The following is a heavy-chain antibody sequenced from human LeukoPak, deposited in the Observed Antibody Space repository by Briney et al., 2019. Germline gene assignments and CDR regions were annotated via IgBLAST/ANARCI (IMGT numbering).Heavy chain of an antibody. J-gene: IGHJ4*02. D-gene: IGHD5-24*01. Sequence: GGSLRLSCAASGFTFSSFGMRWVRQAPGKGLEWVAFIRFDGSNKYYADSVKGRFTISRDNSKNTLYLQMNSLRAEDTAVYYCARDPLPIGIGDGYNYIYWGQGTLVTVSS. CDR1: GFTFSSFG. CDR2: IRFDGSNK. CDR3: ARDPLPIGIGDGYNYIY. V-gene: IGHV3-30*02.